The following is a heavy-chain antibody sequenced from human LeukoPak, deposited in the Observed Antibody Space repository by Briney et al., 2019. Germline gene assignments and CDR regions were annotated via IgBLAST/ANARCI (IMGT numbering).Heavy chain of an antibody. D-gene: IGHD1-14*01. V-gene: IGHV3-23*01. Sequence: SGGSLRLSCAASGLSFSSFAMSWVRQGPARGLEWVSSIRGNGDTFYADSVKGRFTLSSDSSSNTVYFQLNNLRVEDTAIYYCARASWVSTTVAVRWGQGTLVTVSS. CDR1: GLSFSSFA. CDR2: IRGNGDT. CDR3: ARASWVSTTVAVR. J-gene: IGHJ4*02.